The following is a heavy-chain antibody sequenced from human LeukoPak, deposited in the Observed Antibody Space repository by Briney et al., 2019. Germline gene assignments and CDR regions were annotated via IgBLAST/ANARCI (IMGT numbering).Heavy chain of an antibody. CDR2: ISSSTNTI. D-gene: IGHD5-12*01. J-gene: IGHJ4*02. CDR3: ARDRPESGYDNDY. CDR1: GFPFTLYN. Sequence: GGSLRLSCEVSGFPFTLYNMNWVRQAPGKGLEWLSYISSSTNTIYYADSVKGRFTISRDNAKNSLYLQMNGLGAEDTAVYYCARDRPESGYDNDYWGQGTLVTVSS. V-gene: IGHV3-48*04.